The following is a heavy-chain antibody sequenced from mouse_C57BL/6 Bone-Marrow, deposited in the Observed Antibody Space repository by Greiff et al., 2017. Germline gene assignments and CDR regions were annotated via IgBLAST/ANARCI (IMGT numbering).Heavy chain of an antibody. CDR3: AIRESTTRVYYAMDY. V-gene: IGHV5-6*02. CDR1: GFTFSSYG. Sequence: EVKLMESGGDLVKPGGSLKLSCAASGFTFSSYGMSWVRQTPDKRLEWVATISSGGSYTYYPDSVKGRFTISRDNAKNTLYLQMSSLKSEDTAMYYCAIRESTTRVYYAMDYWGQGTSGTVSS. D-gene: IGHD2-14*01. CDR2: ISSGGSYT. J-gene: IGHJ4*01.